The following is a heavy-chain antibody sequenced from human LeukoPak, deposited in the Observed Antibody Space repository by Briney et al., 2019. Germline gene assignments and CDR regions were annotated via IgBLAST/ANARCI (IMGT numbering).Heavy chain of an antibody. D-gene: IGHD3-10*01. Sequence: PGGSLRLSCAASGFTFKTFALNWVRQAPGKGLEWVATISSSGNKTYYADYVKGRFTISRDNSKNTLYLQMNSLRAEDTAVYYCAKEGLLWFGELLGGDAFDIWGQGTMVTVSS. CDR3: AKEGLLWFGELLGGDAFDI. V-gene: IGHV3-23*01. CDR1: GFTFKTFA. J-gene: IGHJ3*02. CDR2: ISSSGNKT.